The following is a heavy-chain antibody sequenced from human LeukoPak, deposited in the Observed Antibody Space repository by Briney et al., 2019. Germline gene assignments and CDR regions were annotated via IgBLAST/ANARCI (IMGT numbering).Heavy chain of an antibody. CDR3: ARIPFGATGRHHAVDY. V-gene: IGHV1-69*04. CDR2: IIPILGIA. D-gene: IGHD3-10*01. CDR1: GGTFSSYA. Sequence: AASVKVSCKASGGTFSSYAISWVRQAPGQGLEWMGRIIPILGIANYAQKFQGRVTITADKSTSTAYMELSSLRSEDTAVYYCARIPFGATGRHHAVDYWGQGTLVTVSS. J-gene: IGHJ4*02.